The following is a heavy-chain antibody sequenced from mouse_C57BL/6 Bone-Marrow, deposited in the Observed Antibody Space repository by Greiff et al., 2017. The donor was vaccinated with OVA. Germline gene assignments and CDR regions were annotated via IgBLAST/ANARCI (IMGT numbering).Heavy chain of an antibody. Sequence: QFPLPLSGAEPVKPAASVKMSCKASGYTFTTYPIEWMKQTHGKSLEWIGNFHPYNDDTKYNEKFKGKATLTVEKSSSTVYLELSRLTSDDSAVYYCARQHDGYYWYFDVWGTGTTVTVSS. CDR2: FHPYNDDT. CDR1: GYTFTTYP. V-gene: IGHV1-47*01. CDR3: ARQHDGYYWYFDV. D-gene: IGHD2-3*01. J-gene: IGHJ1*03.